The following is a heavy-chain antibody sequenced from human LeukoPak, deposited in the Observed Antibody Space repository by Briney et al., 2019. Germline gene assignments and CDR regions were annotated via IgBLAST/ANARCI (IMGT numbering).Heavy chain of an antibody. CDR2: ISSSGSTT. CDR1: GFTFNSYE. J-gene: IGHJ4*02. D-gene: IGHD3-22*01. CDR3: ARDNYDSSGYYFD. Sequence: GGSLRLSCSASGFTFNSYEMNWVRQAPGKGLEWVSYISSSGSTTHYADSVKGRFTISRDNAKKSLYLQMNSLRAEDTAVYYCARDNYDSSGYYFDWGQGTLVTVSS. V-gene: IGHV3-48*03.